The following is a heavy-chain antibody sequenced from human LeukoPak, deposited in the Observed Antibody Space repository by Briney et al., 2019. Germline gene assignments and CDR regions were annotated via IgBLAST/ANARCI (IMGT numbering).Heavy chain of an antibody. J-gene: IGHJ4*02. CDR2: TFTSRST. D-gene: IGHD1-26*01. CDR3: ARQPCPLREDHFNF. Sequence: PSETLSLTCTVSGGSMSPYYWSWIRQTPGKGLEWIGYTFTSRSTNYNPSLKSRVTISVDTSKNQFSLKMPSVTAADTAVYYCARQPCPLREDHFNFWGQGTLVTVSS. CDR1: GGSMSPYY. V-gene: IGHV4-4*09.